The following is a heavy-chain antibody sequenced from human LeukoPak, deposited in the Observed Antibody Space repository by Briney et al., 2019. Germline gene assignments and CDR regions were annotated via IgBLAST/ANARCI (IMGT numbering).Heavy chain of an antibody. CDR2: ISAYNGNT. Sequence: VSVKVSCKASGYTFTSYGISWVRQAPGQGLEWMGWISAYNGNTNYAQKLQGRVTMTTDTSTSTAYMELRSLRSDDTAVYYCASSSHYDSSGYYYGFDYWGQGTLVTVSS. V-gene: IGHV1-18*01. CDR1: GYTFTSYG. D-gene: IGHD3-22*01. CDR3: ASSSHYDSSGYYYGFDY. J-gene: IGHJ4*02.